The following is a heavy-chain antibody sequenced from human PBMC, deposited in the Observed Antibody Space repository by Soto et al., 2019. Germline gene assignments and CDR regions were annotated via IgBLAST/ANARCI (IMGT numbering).Heavy chain of an antibody. CDR2: MDPNSGNT. V-gene: IGHV1-8*01. J-gene: IGHJ4*02. CDR1: GYTFTNYD. Sequence: QVQLVQSGAEVKKPGASVKVSCKASGYTFTNYDINWVRQAPGQGLEWMGWMDPNSGNTDYAQKFQGRVTITTNTSISTDYLELSSPSSEDTAVYYCARGRGGRDYWGQGTLVTVSS. CDR3: ARGRGGRDY.